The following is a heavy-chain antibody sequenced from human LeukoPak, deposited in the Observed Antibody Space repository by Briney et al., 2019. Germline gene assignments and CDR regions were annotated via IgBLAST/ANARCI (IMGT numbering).Heavy chain of an antibody. J-gene: IGHJ4*02. CDR1: GFTFSSYA. CDR2: IRGSGGST. D-gene: IGHD6-13*01. CDR3: AKSNGIAAVVDY. V-gene: IGHV3-23*01. Sequence: GGSLRLSCAASGFTFSSYAMSWVRQAPGKGLEWVSGIRGSGGSTFYADSVKGRFSISRDNSKNTLYLQMNSLRAEDTAVYYCAKSNGIAAVVDYWGQGTLVTVSS.